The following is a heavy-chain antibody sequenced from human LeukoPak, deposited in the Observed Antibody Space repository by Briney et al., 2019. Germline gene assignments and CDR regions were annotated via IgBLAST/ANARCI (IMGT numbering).Heavy chain of an antibody. Sequence: SETLSLTCTVSGGSISSGSYYWIWIRQPAGKGLEWIGRIYTSGSTNYNPSLKRRVNISVDTSKNQFSLKLLSVTAAATRVYSCARVGYDYVWGSYRHASYFDYWGQGTLVTVSS. CDR3: ARVGYDYVWGSYRHASYFDY. CDR1: GGSISSGSYY. D-gene: IGHD3-16*02. CDR2: IYTSGST. V-gene: IGHV4-61*02. J-gene: IGHJ4*02.